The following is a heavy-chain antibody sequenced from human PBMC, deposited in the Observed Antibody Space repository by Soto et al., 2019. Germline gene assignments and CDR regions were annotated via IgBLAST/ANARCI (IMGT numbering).Heavy chain of an antibody. Sequence: QVQLVQSGAEVKKPGSSVKVSCKASGGTFSSYAISWVRQAPGQGLEWMGGIIPIFGTANYAPKFQGRVTITADESTSTAYMELSSLRSEDTPVYYCARDQRGDGSSGSEFFQHWGQGTLVTVSS. J-gene: IGHJ1*01. CDR1: GGTFSSYA. CDR2: IIPIFGTA. CDR3: ARDQRGDGSSGSEFFQH. D-gene: IGHD6-13*01. V-gene: IGHV1-69*01.